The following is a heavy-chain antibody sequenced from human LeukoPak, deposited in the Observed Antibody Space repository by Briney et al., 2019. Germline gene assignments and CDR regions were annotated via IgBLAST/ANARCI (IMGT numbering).Heavy chain of an antibody. CDR3: ARDGITAPAAGIDASHV. Sequence: GGSLRLSCAASGFTFSSYSMNWVRQAPGKGLEWVSSINGDSNYIYYADSVKGRFTISRDNAKNSLYLQMSSLRVEDTAIYYCARDGITAPAAGIDASHVSGQGTMVTVSS. V-gene: IGHV3-21*01. J-gene: IGHJ3*01. CDR1: GFTFSSYS. CDR2: INGDSNYI. D-gene: IGHD6-13*01.